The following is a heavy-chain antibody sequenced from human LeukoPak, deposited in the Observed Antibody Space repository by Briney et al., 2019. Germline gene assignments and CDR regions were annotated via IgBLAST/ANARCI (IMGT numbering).Heavy chain of an antibody. Sequence: GGSLRLSCAASGFTFSNYPMTWVRQAPEKGLEWVSGISATGDSTYYADSVKGRFTISRDNSKNTLYLQMNSLADEDTAVYFCAKFSLTIVNNPPNYFDYWGQGTLVTVSS. CDR2: ISATGDST. CDR1: GFTFSNYP. CDR3: AKFSLTIVNNPPNYFDY. V-gene: IGHV3-23*01. J-gene: IGHJ4*02. D-gene: IGHD4-11*01.